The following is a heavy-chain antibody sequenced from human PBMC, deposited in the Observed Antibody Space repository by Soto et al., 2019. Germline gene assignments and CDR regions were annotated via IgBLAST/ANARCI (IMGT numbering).Heavy chain of an antibody. Sequence: GGSLRLSCEASGFTFSSYAMTWVRQVPGKGPEWVSVISSTGGTTYYADSVKGRFTISRDNSKNTLYLQMNSLRLEDTAVYYCARGPSYSDSYFDHWGQGTLVTVSS. CDR1: GFTFSSYA. CDR2: ISSTGGTT. CDR3: ARGPSYSDSYFDH. V-gene: IGHV3-23*01. D-gene: IGHD4-17*01. J-gene: IGHJ4*02.